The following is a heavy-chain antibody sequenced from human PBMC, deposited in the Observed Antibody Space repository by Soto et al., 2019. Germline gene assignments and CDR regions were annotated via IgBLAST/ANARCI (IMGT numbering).Heavy chain of an antibody. CDR2: INHSGRT. J-gene: IGHJ4*02. CDR1: GGSFSGYC. CDR3: ARSISGWSGGLFDY. D-gene: IGHD6-19*01. V-gene: IGHV4-34*01. Sequence: PSETLSLTCAVYGGSFSGYCWSWIRQPPGKGLEWIGEINHSGRTNYNPSLKSRVTISVDTSKNQFSLKLSSVTAADTAVYYCARSISGWSGGLFDYWGQGTLVTVSS.